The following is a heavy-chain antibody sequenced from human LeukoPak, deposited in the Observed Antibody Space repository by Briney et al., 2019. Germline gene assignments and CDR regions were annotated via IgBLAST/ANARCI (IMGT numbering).Heavy chain of an antibody. CDR3: AKQGVVIRGILVIGYHQEAYHYDF. Sequence: PGGSLRLSCVVSGISLTNYGMTWVRQGPGKGLEWVSYISERGGSTTYADSVKGRFTISRDTSLNTLYLQMNNLRAEDTAVYFCAKQGVVIRGILVIGYHQEAYHYDFWGQGVLVTVSS. CDR2: ISERGGST. CDR1: GISLTNYG. D-gene: IGHD3-10*01. J-gene: IGHJ4*02. V-gene: IGHV3-23*01.